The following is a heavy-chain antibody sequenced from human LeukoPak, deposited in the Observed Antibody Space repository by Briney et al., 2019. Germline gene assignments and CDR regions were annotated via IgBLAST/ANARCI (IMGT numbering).Heavy chain of an antibody. J-gene: IGHJ4*02. V-gene: IGHV1-69*01. CDR1: GGTFSSYA. D-gene: IGHD3-3*01. Sequence: SVKVSCKASGGTFSSYAISWVRQAPGQGLEWMGGIIPIFGTANYAQKFQGRVTITADESTSTAYMELSSLRSEDTAVYYCARQYYDFWSGYYTGSYFDYWGQGTLVTVSS. CDR2: IIPIFGTA. CDR3: ARQYYDFWSGYYTGSYFDY.